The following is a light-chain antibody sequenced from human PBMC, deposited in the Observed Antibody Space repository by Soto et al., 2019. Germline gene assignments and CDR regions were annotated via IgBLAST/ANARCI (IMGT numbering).Light chain of an antibody. V-gene: IGKV3-20*01. CDR3: QHYDSLPIT. CDR2: GAS. CDR1: QSVSSSY. J-gene: IGKJ5*01. Sequence: ETMMTQSPDTRSVSQGERATLSCRASQSVSSSYLAWYQQKPGQPPRLLIYGASSRATGIPDRFSGSGSGTDFTLTISRLEPEDFAVFYCQHYDSLPITFGQGTRLEI.